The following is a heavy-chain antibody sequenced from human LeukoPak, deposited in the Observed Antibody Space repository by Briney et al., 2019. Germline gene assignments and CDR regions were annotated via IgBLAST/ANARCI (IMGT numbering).Heavy chain of an antibody. CDR2: IYHSGYT. V-gene: IGHV4-38-2*02. J-gene: IGHJ5*02. CDR3: VPSPVVVAAAFDP. CDR1: GFSISSGYY. Sequence: SETLSLTCNVSGFSISSGYYWGWIRQAPGKGLEWIGSIYHSGYTHYNPSLKGRVTISVDTSKNDFSLKLSSVAAADTAVYYCVPSPVVVAAAFDPWGQGTLVTVSS. D-gene: IGHD2-15*01.